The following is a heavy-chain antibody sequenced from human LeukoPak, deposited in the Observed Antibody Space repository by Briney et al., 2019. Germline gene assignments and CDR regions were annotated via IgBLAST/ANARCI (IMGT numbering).Heavy chain of an antibody. V-gene: IGHV4-30-2*01. CDR3: ARSGRSDILTGYTFDY. CDR2: IYHSGST. D-gene: IGHD3-9*01. Sequence: PSETLSLTCAVSGGSISSGGYSWSWIRQPPGKGLEWIEYIYHSGSTSYNPSLKSRVTISVDMSKNQFSLKLSSVTAADTAVYYCARSGRSDILTGYTFDYWGQGTLVTVSS. J-gene: IGHJ4*02. CDR1: GGSISSGGYS.